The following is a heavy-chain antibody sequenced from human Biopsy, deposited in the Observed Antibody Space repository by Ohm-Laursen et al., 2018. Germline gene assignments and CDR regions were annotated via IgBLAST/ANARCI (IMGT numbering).Heavy chain of an antibody. CDR2: INCETGAT. CDR1: SYTFTDYN. D-gene: IGHD2-8*01. Sequence: ASVKVSCKASSYTFTDYNIHWMRQAPGQGLEWLGYINCETGATNYAQKIQGTVTMTRDTSISTAYLALGSLRSADTAIYYCARDPLNGHKHFDYWGQGSLVTVSS. V-gene: IGHV1-2*02. J-gene: IGHJ4*02. CDR3: ARDPLNGHKHFDY.